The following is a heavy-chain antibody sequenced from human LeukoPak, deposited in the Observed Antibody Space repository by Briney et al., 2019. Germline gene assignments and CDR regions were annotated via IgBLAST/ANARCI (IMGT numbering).Heavy chain of an antibody. D-gene: IGHD2-15*01. J-gene: IGHJ4*02. CDR3: ARGQNFVVVVAATRYFDY. CDR1: GGSISSYY. V-gene: IGHV4-59*12. Sequence: SETLSLTCTVSGGSISSYYWSWIRQPPGKGLEWIGYIYYSGSTNYNPSLKSRVTISVDTSKNQFSLKLSSVTAADTAVYYCARGQNFVVVVAATRYFDYWGQGTLVTVSS. CDR2: IYYSGST.